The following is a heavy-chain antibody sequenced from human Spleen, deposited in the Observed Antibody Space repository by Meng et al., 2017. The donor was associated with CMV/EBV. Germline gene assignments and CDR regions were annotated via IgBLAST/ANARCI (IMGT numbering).Heavy chain of an antibody. CDR2: IYTSGST. CDR1: GCCIISYY. J-gene: IGHJ5*02. D-gene: IGHD3/OR15-3a*01. V-gene: IGHV4-4*07. CDR3: VRGWTWITGWFDP. Sequence: LREWGPELVKPTATLSITSGVSGCCIISYYGCWIRQPAGKRLEWIGLIYTSGSTNYNSSLRSRAIMSVETSKNQFSLKLSAVAAADTAVYCCVRGWTWITGWFDPWGQGTLVTVSS.